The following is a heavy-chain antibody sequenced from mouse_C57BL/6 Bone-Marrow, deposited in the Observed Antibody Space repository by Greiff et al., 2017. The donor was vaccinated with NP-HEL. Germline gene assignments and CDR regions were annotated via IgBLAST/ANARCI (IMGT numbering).Heavy chain of an antibody. Sequence: EVKLQESGPGLVKPSQSLSLTCSVTGYSITSGYYWNWIRQFPGNKLEWMGYISYDGSNNYNPSLKNRISITRDTSKNQFFLKLNSVTTEDTATYYCARELYDGYQVWFAYWGQGTLVTVSA. CDR2: ISYDGSN. D-gene: IGHD2-3*01. CDR3: ARELYDGYQVWFAY. CDR1: GYSITSGYY. J-gene: IGHJ3*01. V-gene: IGHV3-6*01.